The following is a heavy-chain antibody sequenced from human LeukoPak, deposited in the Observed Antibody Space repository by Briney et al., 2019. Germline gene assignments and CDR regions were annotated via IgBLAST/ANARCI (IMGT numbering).Heavy chain of an antibody. CDR3: ASLVGGYYPPVEAFDV. Sequence: GGSLRLSCAASGSSFRSCWMHWVRQAPGKELVWVSRINGDGSTTNYADSVRGRFTISRDNAKNTLYLQMNSLRADDSAVYFCASLVGGYYPPVEAFDVWGQGTMVTVSS. J-gene: IGHJ3*01. CDR2: INGDGSTT. V-gene: IGHV3-74*01. CDR1: GSSFRSCW. D-gene: IGHD3-3*01.